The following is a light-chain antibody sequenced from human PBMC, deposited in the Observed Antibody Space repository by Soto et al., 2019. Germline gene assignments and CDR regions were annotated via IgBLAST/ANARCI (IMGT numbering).Light chain of an antibody. CDR3: QHYGDSHLT. V-gene: IGKV3-20*01. J-gene: IGKJ4*01. CDR2: GAS. Sequence: EIVLTQSPSTLSLVAGNRDTLSLRPSQTISSIFFAWYQQKPGLPPRLLIYGASSRATGIPDRFSGSGSGTDFTLTISRLEPEDFAVYYCQHYGDSHLTFGGGTKVDIK. CDR1: QTISSIF.